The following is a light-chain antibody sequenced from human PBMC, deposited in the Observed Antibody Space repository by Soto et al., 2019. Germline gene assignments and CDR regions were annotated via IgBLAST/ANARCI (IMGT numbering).Light chain of an antibody. CDR1: PSVPSSF. CDR3: QRRSNWPPST. V-gene: IGKV3-11*01. J-gene: IGKJ5*01. CDR2: DTS. Sequence: EMKMTQSPASVALALRQSVTLSCRPSPSVPSSFLAWSQHKPGQAPSLLIYDTSNRATGVPARFSVSGSGTDFTLTITSLEPEDFAVYYCQRRSNWPPSTFGQGTRLEIK.